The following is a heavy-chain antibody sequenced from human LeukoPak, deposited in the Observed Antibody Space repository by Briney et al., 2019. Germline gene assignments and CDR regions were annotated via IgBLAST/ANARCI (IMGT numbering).Heavy chain of an antibody. D-gene: IGHD4-23*01. CDR1: GGTFSSYA. J-gene: IGHJ2*01. Sequence: GASVKVSCKASGGTFSSYAISWVRQAPGQGLEWMGGIIPIFGAANYAQKFQGRVTITADESTSTAYMELRSLRSEDTAVYYCARATGNSDHSPQEPIDLYFDLWGRGTLATVSS. V-gene: IGHV1-69*13. CDR2: IIPIFGAA. CDR3: ARATGNSDHSPQEPIDLYFDL.